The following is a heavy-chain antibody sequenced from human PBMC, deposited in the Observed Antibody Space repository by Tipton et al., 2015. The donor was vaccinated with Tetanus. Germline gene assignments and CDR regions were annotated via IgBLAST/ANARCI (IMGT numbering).Heavy chain of an antibody. CDR2: IYPGDSDT. D-gene: IGHD3-10*01. Sequence: VQLVQSGAEVKKPGESLKISCKGSGYSFTSYWIGWVRQMPGKGLEWMRIIYPGDSDTRYSPSFQGQVTISADKSISTAYLQWSSLKASDTAMYYCARGPWFGELSDYYYYGMDVWGQGTTVTVSS. V-gene: IGHV5-51*01. CDR1: GYSFTSYW. CDR3: ARGPWFGELSDYYYYGMDV. J-gene: IGHJ6*02.